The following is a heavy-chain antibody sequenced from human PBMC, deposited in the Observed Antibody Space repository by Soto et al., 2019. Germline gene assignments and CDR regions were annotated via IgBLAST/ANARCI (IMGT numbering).Heavy chain of an antibody. CDR2: FDPEDGET. J-gene: IGHJ6*02. CDR3: ATFRATVTPPFGSYYYYYYGKDV. D-gene: IGHD4-4*01. CDR1: GYTLTELS. Sequence: ASVKVSCKVSGYTLTELSMHWVRQAPGKGLEWMGGFDPEDGETIYAQKFQGRVTMTEDTSTDTAYMELSSLRSEDTAVYYCATFRATVTPPFGSYYYYYYGKDVWGQGTTVTVSS. V-gene: IGHV1-24*01.